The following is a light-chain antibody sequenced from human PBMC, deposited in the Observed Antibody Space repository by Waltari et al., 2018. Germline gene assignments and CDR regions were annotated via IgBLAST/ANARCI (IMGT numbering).Light chain of an antibody. CDR2: RAS. CDR3: LQCYNTPYT. Sequence: DIVMTQSPDSLAVSLGERATINCKSSHSSSNEDSLAWYQQQPGQPPKLLIYRASTRESGVPDRFSGSVSGTDFTLTITSVQAEDVAVYYCLQCYNTPYTFGQGTRLEIK. CDR1: HSSSNEDS. V-gene: IGKV4-1*01. J-gene: IGKJ2*01.